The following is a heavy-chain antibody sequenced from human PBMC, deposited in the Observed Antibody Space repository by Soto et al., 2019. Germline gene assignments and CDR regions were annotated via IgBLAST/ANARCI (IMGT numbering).Heavy chain of an antibody. V-gene: IGHV1-46*03. CDR3: ARVPEPDYYDILTGYFPLPPGGMDV. CDR2: INPSGGST. CDR1: GYTFTSYY. Sequence: ASVKGSCKASGYTFTSYYMHWVRQAPGQGLEWMGIINPSGGSTSYAQKFQGRVTMTRDTSTSTVYMELSSLRSEDTAVYYCARVPEPDYYDILTGYFPLPPGGMDVWGQGTTVTVS. J-gene: IGHJ6*02. D-gene: IGHD3-9*01.